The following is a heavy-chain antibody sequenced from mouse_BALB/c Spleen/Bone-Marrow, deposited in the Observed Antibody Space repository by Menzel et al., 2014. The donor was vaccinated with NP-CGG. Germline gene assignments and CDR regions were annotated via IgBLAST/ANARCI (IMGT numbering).Heavy chain of an antibody. CDR1: GYTFTSYW. Sequence: QVQLQQPGAELVKPGASVKLSYKASGYTFTSYWMHWVKQRPGQGLEWIGEINPSNGRTNYNEKFKSKATLTVDKSSSTAYMQLSSLTSEDSAVYYCARTYFDYWGQGTTLTVSS. J-gene: IGHJ2*01. V-gene: IGHV1S81*02. CDR2: INPSNGRT. CDR3: ARTYFDY.